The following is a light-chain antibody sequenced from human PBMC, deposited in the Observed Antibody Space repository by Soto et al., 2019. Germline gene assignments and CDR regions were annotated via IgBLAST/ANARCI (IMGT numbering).Light chain of an antibody. CDR2: GAS. CDR3: QQYGRSPMFT. Sequence: EIVLTQSPGTLSLSPGERVTLSCRASQSVSSNYLAWYQQKPGQAPRLLIYGASRGAAGIPDRFSGSGSGTYFTLTISRLEPEDVAVYFCQQYGRSPMFTFGQGTKLEIK. CDR1: QSVSSNY. J-gene: IGKJ2*01. V-gene: IGKV3-20*01.